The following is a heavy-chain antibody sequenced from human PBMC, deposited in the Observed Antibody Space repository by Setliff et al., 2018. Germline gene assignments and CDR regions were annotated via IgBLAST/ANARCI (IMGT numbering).Heavy chain of an antibody. J-gene: IGHJ3*02. V-gene: IGHV4-4*07. CDR1: GGSISNYY. Sequence: SETLSLTCTVSGGSISNYYWSWIRQPAGKGLEWIGRIYTSGSTNYNPPLKSRVTMSVDTSKSQFSLKLSSVTAADTAVYYCARKGISALSGAFDMWGQGTMVTVSS. CDR3: ARKGISALSGAFDM. D-gene: IGHD1-26*01. CDR2: IYTSGST.